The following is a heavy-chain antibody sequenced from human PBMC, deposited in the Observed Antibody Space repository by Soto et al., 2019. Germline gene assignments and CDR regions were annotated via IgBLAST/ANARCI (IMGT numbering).Heavy chain of an antibody. CDR3: ARGGARVYGGMDV. D-gene: IGHD4-17*01. V-gene: IGHV3-72*01. J-gene: IGHJ6*02. CDR2: IKNKDNSYST. Sequence: PGGSLRLSCAPSGFTFSDHYMGWGRQAPGKGLEWVGRIKNKDNSYSTQYAASVDGRFTISRDDSENTLYLQMNSLRAEDTAVYYCARGGARVYGGMDVWGQGTTVTVSS. CDR1: GFTFSDHY.